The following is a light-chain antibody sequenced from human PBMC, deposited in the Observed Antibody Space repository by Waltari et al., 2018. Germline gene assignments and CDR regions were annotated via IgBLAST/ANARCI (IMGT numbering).Light chain of an antibody. CDR2: EVT. V-gene: IGLV2-8*01. J-gene: IGLJ3*02. Sequence: QSALTQPPSASGSPGPSITISCTGIRHDVAGYNSLFWYQQHPGKAPKLLIYEVTKRPSGVPDRFSGSKSDNTASLAVSGLQAEDEADYYCSSYAGGSSLMFGGGTKLTVL. CDR1: RHDVAGYNS. CDR3: SSYAGGSSLM.